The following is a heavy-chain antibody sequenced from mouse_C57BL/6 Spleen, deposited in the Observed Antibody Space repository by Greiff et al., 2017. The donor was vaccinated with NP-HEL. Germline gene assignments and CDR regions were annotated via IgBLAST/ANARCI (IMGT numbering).Heavy chain of an antibody. CDR3: ARDCGNYEDFDV. J-gene: IGHJ1*03. CDR1: GFTFSSYA. Sequence: EVHLVESGGGLVKPGGSLKLSCAASGFTFSSYAMSWVRQTPEKRLEWVATISDGGSYTYYPDNVQGRFTISRDNAKNNLYLQMSHLKSEDTDRYYCARDCGNYEDFDVWGTGTTVTVSS. D-gene: IGHD2-1*01. V-gene: IGHV5-4*01. CDR2: ISDGGSYT.